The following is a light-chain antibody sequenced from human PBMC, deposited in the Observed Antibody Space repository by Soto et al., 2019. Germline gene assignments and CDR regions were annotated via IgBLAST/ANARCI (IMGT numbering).Light chain of an antibody. J-gene: IGLJ1*01. Sequence: QSALTQPRSVSGSPGQSVTIACTGTSSDVGRYDYVSWYQRHPGEAPKLVVYDVTKRPSGVPDRFSGSKSGNTASLTISGLQAEDEADYYCCSYAGIYSYVFGTGTKLTVL. CDR2: DVT. CDR1: SSDVGRYDY. CDR3: CSYAGIYSYV. V-gene: IGLV2-11*01.